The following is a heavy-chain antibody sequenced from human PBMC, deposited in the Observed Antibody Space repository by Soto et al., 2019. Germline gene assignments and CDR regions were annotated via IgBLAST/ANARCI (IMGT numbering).Heavy chain of an antibody. Sequence: ASVKVSCKASGISFINHYVHWVRQAPGQGPEWMEVINPAGGTANYAQKFQDRVTVTADTSTSTAYMELSSLTSEDTAIYYCASRSGDFDYWGQGTLVTVSS. CDR3: ASRSGDFDY. CDR1: GISFINHY. J-gene: IGHJ4*02. CDR2: INPAGGTA. V-gene: IGHV1-46*01. D-gene: IGHD2-15*01.